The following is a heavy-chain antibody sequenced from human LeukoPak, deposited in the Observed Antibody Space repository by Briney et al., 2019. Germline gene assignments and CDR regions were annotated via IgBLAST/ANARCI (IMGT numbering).Heavy chain of an antibody. J-gene: IGHJ4*02. D-gene: IGHD6-19*01. CDR1: GGSFSSYY. CDR2: ISYSGST. Sequence: PSETLSLTYTVSGGSFSSYYWSWIRQSPGKGLEWIGYISYSGSTNYNPSLKSRATISVDTSKNQFSLKLSSVTAADTAVYYCARVSSGSTADFDYWGQGTLVTVSS. CDR3: ARVSSGSTADFDY. V-gene: IGHV4-59*01.